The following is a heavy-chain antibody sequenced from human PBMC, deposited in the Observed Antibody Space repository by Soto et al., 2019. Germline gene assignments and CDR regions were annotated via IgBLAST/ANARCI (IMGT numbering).Heavy chain of an antibody. D-gene: IGHD2-15*01. CDR1: GFTFSSYT. J-gene: IGHJ6*03. CDR3: AWGPKAALGYMDV. Sequence: EVQLVESGGGLVKPGGSLRLSCAASGFTFSSYTMNWVRQAPGKGLEWVSSISRNNNYIYYADSVKGRFTISRDNAKNSLYLQMNSLRVEDTALYYCAWGPKAALGYMDVWGKGTTVTVSS. CDR2: ISRNNNYI. V-gene: IGHV3-21*01.